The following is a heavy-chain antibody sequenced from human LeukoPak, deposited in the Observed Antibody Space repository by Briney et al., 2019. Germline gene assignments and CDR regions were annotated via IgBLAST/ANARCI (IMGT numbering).Heavy chain of an antibody. V-gene: IGHV3-33*01. CDR2: IWYDGSNK. D-gene: IGHD3-22*01. CDR1: GFTFSNYD. CDR3: ARDYYYDSSGYWDYYFDY. J-gene: IGHJ4*02. Sequence: GGSLRLSCAASGFTFSNYDMHWVRQAPGKGLEWVAVIWYDGSNKYYADSVKGRFTISRDNSKNTLYLQMNSLRAEDTAVYYCARDYYYDSSGYWDYYFDYWGQGTLVSVSS.